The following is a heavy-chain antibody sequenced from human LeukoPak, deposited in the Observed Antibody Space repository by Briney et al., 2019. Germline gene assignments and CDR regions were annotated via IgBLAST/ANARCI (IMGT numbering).Heavy chain of an antibody. V-gene: IGHV3-30*18. Sequence: PGRSLRLSCAASGFTFSSYGMHWVRQAPGKGLEWVALLSFDGVKTDYADSVKGRFTISRDSSQNTLYLQMNSLRAEDTAVYYCAKDRGSSSAAYGMDVWGQGTRSPSP. CDR2: LSFDGVKT. CDR1: GFTFSSYG. D-gene: IGHD6-13*01. CDR3: AKDRGSSSAAYGMDV. J-gene: IGHJ6*02.